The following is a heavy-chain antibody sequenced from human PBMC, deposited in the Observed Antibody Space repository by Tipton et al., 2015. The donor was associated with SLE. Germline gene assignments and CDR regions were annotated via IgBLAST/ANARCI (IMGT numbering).Heavy chain of an antibody. D-gene: IGHD3-3*01. CDR2: INWDSDII. J-gene: IGHJ4*02. Sequence: SLRLSCVASGFTFRSSFMAWVRRAPGRGLEWVSSINWDSDIIGYAGSVKGRFAISRDNAKNSLYLQMDSLRAEDTAFYYCAKGPEWLSYWGQGTLVTVSS. V-gene: IGHV3-9*01. CDR3: AKGPEWLSY. CDR1: GFTFRSSF.